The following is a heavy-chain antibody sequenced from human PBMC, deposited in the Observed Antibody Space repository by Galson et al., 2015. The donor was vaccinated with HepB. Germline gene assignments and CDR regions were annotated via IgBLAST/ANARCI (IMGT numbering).Heavy chain of an antibody. CDR3: AKDSLLDYYGSGTLWPFDI. Sequence: SLRLSCAASRFTFTNYAMSWVRQAPGKGLEWVSTISSNGGSTFYADSVKGRFTVSRDNSKNTLHLQMNSLRAEDTAVYYCAKDSLLDYYGSGTLWPFDIWGQGTMVTVSS. CDR2: ISSNGGST. CDR1: RFTFTNYA. D-gene: IGHD3-10*01. V-gene: IGHV3-23*01. J-gene: IGHJ3*02.